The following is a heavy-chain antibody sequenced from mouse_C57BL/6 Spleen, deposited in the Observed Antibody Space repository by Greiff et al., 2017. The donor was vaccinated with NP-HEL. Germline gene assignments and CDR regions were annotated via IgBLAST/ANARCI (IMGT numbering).Heavy chain of an antibody. Sequence: VQLQQPGAELVMPGASVKLSCKASGYTFTSYWMHWVKQRPGQGLEWIGEIDPSDSYTNYIQKFKGKSTLTGDKSSSTAYMQLSSLTSEDSAVYYCARRYYGSSVDDWGQGTTLAVSS. CDR1: GYTFTSYW. D-gene: IGHD1-1*01. CDR2: IDPSDSYT. V-gene: IGHV1-69*01. J-gene: IGHJ2*01. CDR3: ARRYYGSSVDD.